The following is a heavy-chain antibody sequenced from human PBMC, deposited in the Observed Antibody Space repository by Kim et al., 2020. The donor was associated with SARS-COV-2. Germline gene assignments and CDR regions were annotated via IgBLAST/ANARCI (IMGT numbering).Heavy chain of an antibody. CDR1: GFTVSSNY. Sequence: GGSLRLSCAASGFTVSSNYMSWVRQAPGKGLEWVSVIYSGGSTYYADSVKGRFTISRDNSKNTLYLQMNSLRAEATAGYYCARDFRDYYRSGSGFDYWGHGTLVTVSS. J-gene: IGHJ4*01. CDR2: IYSGGST. D-gene: IGHD3-10*01. V-gene: IGHV3-53*01. CDR3: ARDFRDYYRSGSGFDY.